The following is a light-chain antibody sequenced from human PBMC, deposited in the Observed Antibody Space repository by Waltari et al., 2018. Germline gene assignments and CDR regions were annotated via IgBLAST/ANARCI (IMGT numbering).Light chain of an antibody. J-gene: IGKJ1*01. V-gene: IGKV3-20*01. CDR2: AAS. Sequence: EIVLTQSPGTLSLSPGERATLSCRASQSIGKYLVWYQQKPGQAPRLLIYAASSRATGVPDRFSGSGSGTDFSLTISRLEPEDFAVYYCQNHERLPATFGQGTEVEIK. CDR1: QSIGKY. CDR3: QNHERLPAT.